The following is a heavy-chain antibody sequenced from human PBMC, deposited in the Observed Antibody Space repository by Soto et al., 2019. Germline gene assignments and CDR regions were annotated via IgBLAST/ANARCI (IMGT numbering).Heavy chain of an antibody. CDR1: GGSFSGYY. Sequence: PSETLSLTCAVYGGSFSGYYWSWIRQPPGKGLEWIGEINHSGSTNYNPSLKSRVTISVDTSKNQFSLKLSSVTAADAAVYYCARGSGSYPSIIYYWGQGSLVIVSS. CDR2: INHSGST. CDR3: ARGSGSYPSIIYY. V-gene: IGHV4-34*01. D-gene: IGHD1-26*01. J-gene: IGHJ4*02.